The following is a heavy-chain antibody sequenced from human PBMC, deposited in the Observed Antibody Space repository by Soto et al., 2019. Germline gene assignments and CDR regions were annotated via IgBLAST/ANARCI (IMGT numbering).Heavy chain of an antibody. V-gene: IGHV1-24*01. J-gene: IGHJ4*02. Sequence: ASVKVSCKVSGYTLTELSMHWVRQAPGKGLEWMGGFDPEDGETIYAQKFQGRVTMTEDTSTDTAYMELSSLRSEDTAVYYCATLRITIFGVVITSSYFDYWGQGTLVTVSS. CDR2: FDPEDGET. CDR3: ATLRITIFGVVITSSYFDY. CDR1: GYTLTELS. D-gene: IGHD3-3*01.